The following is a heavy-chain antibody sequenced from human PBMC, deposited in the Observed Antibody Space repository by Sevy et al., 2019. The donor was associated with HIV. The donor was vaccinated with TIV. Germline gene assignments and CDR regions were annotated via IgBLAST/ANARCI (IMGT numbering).Heavy chain of an antibody. CDR1: GFTFSSYA. Sequence: GGSLRLSCAASGFTFSSYAIHWVRQAPGKGLEWVAVISYDGSNKYYADSVKGRFTISRDNSKNTLYLQMNSLRAEDTAVYYCPGDSGKPVAGPFDYWGQGTLVTVSS. D-gene: IGHD6-19*01. V-gene: IGHV3-30-3*01. J-gene: IGHJ4*02. CDR3: PGDSGKPVAGPFDY. CDR2: ISYDGSNK.